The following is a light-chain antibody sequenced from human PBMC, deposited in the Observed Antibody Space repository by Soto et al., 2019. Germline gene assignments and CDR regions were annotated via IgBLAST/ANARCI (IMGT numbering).Light chain of an antibody. Sequence: EIVLTQSPDTLSLSPGERASLSFWASQSVSNNYLAWYQQKPGLAPRLVIYDASNRATGIPDRFSGSGSGTDFTLTISSLQPEDFAVYYCQQDYNLPITFGQGTRLEIK. J-gene: IGKJ5*01. V-gene: IGKV3D-20*01. CDR3: QQDYNLPIT. CDR2: DAS. CDR1: QSVSNNY.